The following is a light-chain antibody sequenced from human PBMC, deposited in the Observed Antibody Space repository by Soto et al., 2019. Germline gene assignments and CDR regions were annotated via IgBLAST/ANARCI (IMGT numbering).Light chain of an antibody. Sequence: DIQMTQSPSSLSASVGDRVTITCRASQGISNYLAWYQQKPGKVPKLLIYAASTLQSGVPSRFSGSGSGTDFTLTISSLQPEDVATYYCLQYNRLYTFGQGTTLNIK. CDR3: LQYNRLYT. CDR1: QGISNY. V-gene: IGKV1-27*01. J-gene: IGKJ2*01. CDR2: AAS.